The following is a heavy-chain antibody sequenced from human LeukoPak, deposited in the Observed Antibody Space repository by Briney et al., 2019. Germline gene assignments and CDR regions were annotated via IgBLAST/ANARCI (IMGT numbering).Heavy chain of an antibody. CDR1: GGSFSGYY. D-gene: IGHD6-19*01. CDR2: INHSGST. Sequence: ASETLSLTCAVYGGSFSGYYWSWIRQPPGKGLEWIGEINHSGSTNYNPSLKSRVTISVDTSKNQFFLKLSSVTAADTAVYYCARGSVAAAFDIWGQGTMVTVSS. J-gene: IGHJ3*02. CDR3: ARGSVAAAFDI. V-gene: IGHV4-34*01.